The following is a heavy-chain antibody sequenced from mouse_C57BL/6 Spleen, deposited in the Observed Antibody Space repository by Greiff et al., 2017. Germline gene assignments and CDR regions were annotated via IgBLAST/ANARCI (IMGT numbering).Heavy chain of an antibody. CDR3: AIYDYDRGDAMDY. CDR1: GYSITSGYY. Sequence: EVQLQQSGPGLVKPSQSLSLTCSVTGYSITSGYYWNWIRQFPGNKLEWMGYISYDGSNNYNPSLKNRISITRDTSKNQFFLKLNSVTTEDTATYYCAIYDYDRGDAMDYWGQGTSVTVSS. V-gene: IGHV3-6*01. CDR2: ISYDGSN. J-gene: IGHJ4*01. D-gene: IGHD2-4*01.